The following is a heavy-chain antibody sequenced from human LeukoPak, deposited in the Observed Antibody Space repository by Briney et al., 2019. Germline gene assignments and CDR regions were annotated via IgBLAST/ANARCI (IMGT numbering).Heavy chain of an antibody. J-gene: IGHJ6*03. CDR2: IYSSGST. V-gene: IGHV4-59*01. CDR3: ARYSGYDLPYYYYYMDV. CDR1: GGSIRGYY. D-gene: IGHD5-12*01. Sequence: SETLSLTCNVSGGSIRGYYWSWIRQPPGKGLEWIGYIYSSGSTNYNPSLKSRVTMSVDTSKNQFSLKLSSVTAADTAVYYCARYSGYDLPYYYYYMDVWGKGTTVTISS.